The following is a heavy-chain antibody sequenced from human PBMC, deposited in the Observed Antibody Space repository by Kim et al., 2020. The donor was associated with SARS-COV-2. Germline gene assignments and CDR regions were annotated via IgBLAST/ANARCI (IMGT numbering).Heavy chain of an antibody. J-gene: IGHJ3*02. Sequence: GRFTTSRDNSKNTLYLQMNSLRAEDTAVYYCAKTRYDDFWSGLSHDAFDIWGPGTMVTVSS. V-gene: IGHV3-23*01. D-gene: IGHD3-3*01. CDR3: AKTRYDDFWSGLSHDAFDI.